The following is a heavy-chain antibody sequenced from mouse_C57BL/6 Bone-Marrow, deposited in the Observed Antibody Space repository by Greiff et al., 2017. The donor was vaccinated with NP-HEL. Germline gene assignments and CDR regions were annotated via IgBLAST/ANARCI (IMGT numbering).Heavy chain of an antibody. Sequence: EVQRVESEGGLVQPGSSMKLSCTASGFTFSDYYMAWVRQVPEKGLEWVANINYDGSSTYYLDSLKSRFIISRDNAKNILYLQMSSLKSEDTATYYCARAFEGFYWYFDVWGTGTTVTVSS. D-gene: IGHD3-3*01. V-gene: IGHV5-16*01. CDR2: INYDGSST. J-gene: IGHJ1*03. CDR1: GFTFSDYY. CDR3: ARAFEGFYWYFDV.